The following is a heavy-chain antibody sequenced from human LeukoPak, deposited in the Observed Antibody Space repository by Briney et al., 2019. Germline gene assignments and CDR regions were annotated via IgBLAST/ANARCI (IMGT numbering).Heavy chain of an antibody. D-gene: IGHD5-12*01. CDR3: ARHPPPLYSGYDLGFDY. CDR1: GYSFTSYW. V-gene: IGHV5-51*01. CDR2: IYPGDSDT. J-gene: IGHJ4*02. Sequence: GESLKISCKGSGYSFTSYWIGWVRQMPGKGLEWMGIIYPGDSDTRYSPSFQGQVTISADESISTAYLQWSSLKASDTAMYYCARHPPPLYSGYDLGFDYWGQGTLVTVSS.